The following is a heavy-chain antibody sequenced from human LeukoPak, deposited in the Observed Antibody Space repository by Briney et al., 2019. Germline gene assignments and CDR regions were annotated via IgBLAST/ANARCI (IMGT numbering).Heavy chain of an antibody. J-gene: IGHJ4*02. CDR3: ARVRWYYYDSSGKHDY. CDR1: GGSISSSSYY. D-gene: IGHD3-22*01. CDR2: IYYSGST. V-gene: IGHV4-39*01. Sequence: KPSETLSLTCTVSGGSISSSSYYLRWIRQPPGKGLEWIGSIYYSGSTYYNPSLKSRVTISVDTSKNQFSLKLSSVTAADTAVYLCARVRWYYYDSSGKHDYWGQGTLVTVSS.